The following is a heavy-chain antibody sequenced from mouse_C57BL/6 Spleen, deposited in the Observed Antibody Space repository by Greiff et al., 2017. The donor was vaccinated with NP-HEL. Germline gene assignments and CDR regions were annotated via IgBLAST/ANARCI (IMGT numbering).Heavy chain of an antibody. CDR3: ARDGYLAY. CDR2: ISSGSSTI. V-gene: IGHV5-17*01. J-gene: IGHJ3*01. D-gene: IGHD2-3*01. Sequence: EVQLMESGGGLVKPGGSLKLSCAASGFTFSDYGMHWVRQAPEKGLEWVAYISSGSSTIYYADTVKGRFTISRDNAKNTLFLQMTSLRSEDTAMYYCARDGYLAYWGQGTLVTVSA. CDR1: GFTFSDYG.